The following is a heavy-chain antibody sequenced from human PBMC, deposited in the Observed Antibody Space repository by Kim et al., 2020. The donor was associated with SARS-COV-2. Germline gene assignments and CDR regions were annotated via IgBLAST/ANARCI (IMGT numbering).Heavy chain of an antibody. Sequence: SLKSRVTISVDTSKNQCSLKLSSVTAADTAVYYCARVPIAAAGGAGFFDYWGQGTLVTVSS. J-gene: IGHJ4*02. CDR3: ARVPIAAAGGAGFFDY. D-gene: IGHD6-13*01. V-gene: IGHV4-34*01.